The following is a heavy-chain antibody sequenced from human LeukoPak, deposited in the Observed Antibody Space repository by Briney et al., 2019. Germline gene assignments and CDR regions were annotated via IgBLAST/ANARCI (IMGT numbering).Heavy chain of an antibody. V-gene: IGHV4-59*08. CDR2: IYYSGST. Sequence: PSETLSLTCTVSGGSISSYYWSWIRQPPGKGLEGIGYIYYSGSTTYNPSLKSRVTISVDTSKNQFSLKLSSVTAADTAVYYCARLTYDYVWGSYRPNFYYFDYWGQGTLVTVSS. D-gene: IGHD3-16*02. CDR3: ARLTYDYVWGSYRPNFYYFDY. CDR1: GGSISSYY. J-gene: IGHJ4*02.